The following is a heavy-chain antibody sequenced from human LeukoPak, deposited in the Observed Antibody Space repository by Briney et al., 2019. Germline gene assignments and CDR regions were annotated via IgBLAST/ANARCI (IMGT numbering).Heavy chain of an antibody. CDR3: ARVSGDILTGYYNRYYYGMDV. J-gene: IGHJ6*02. CDR1: GGSISSYY. CDR2: IYYSGST. Sequence: SETLSLTYTVSGGSISSYYWSWIRQPPGKGLEWIGYIYYSGSTNYNPTLKSRVTISVDTSKNQFSLKLSSVTAADTAVYYCARVSGDILTGYYNRYYYGMDVWGQGTTVTVSS. V-gene: IGHV4-59*01. D-gene: IGHD3-9*01.